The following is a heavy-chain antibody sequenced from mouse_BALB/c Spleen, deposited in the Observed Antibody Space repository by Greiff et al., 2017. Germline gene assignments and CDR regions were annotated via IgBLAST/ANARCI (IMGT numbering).Heavy chain of an antibody. V-gene: IGHV5-17*02. CDR1: GFTFSSFG. D-gene: IGHD1-1*01. CDR3: ERSDYYGSSPWFAY. CDR2: ISSGSSTI. J-gene: IGHJ3*01. Sequence: VQRVESGGGLVQPGGYRKLYCAASGFTFSSFGMHWGRQAPEKGLEWVADISSGSSTIYYADTVKGRFTISRDNPKNTLFLQMTSLRSEDTDMYYCERSDYYGSSPWFAYWGQGTLVTVSA.